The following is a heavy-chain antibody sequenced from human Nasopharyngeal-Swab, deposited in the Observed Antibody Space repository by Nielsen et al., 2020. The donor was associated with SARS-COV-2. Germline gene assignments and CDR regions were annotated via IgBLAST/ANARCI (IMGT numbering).Heavy chain of an antibody. J-gene: IGHJ5*02. CDR2: ISFNNGNT. Sequence: ASVKVSCKASGYTFTSYGISWVRQAPGQGLEWMGLISFNNGNTNYAQSLEGRITMTTDTSTSTAYMELRSLRSDDTAVYYCARDSDFLGSSYRFDPWGQGTLVTVSS. D-gene: IGHD6-6*01. CDR1: GYTFTSYG. V-gene: IGHV1-18*01. CDR3: ARDSDFLGSSYRFDP.